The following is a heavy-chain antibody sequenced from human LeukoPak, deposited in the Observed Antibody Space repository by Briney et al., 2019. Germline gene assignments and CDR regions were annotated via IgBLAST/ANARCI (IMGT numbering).Heavy chain of an antibody. D-gene: IGHD3-10*01. J-gene: IGHJ4*02. CDR2: INPNSGDT. CDR3: ARDLSYYGSGSYYFDY. CDR1: GYTFTGYY. Sequence: GASVKVSCKASGYTFTGYYMHWMRQAPGQGPEWMGWINPNSGDTNYAQKFQGRVIMTRDTSISTAYMELSRLRSDDTAVYYCARDLSYYGSGSYYFDYWGQGTLVTVSS. V-gene: IGHV1-2*02.